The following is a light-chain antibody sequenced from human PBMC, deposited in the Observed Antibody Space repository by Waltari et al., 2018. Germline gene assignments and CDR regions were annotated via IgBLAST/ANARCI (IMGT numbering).Light chain of an antibody. CDR1: QTISSW. CDR3: QQYSSYPWT. CDR2: KAS. V-gene: IGKV1-5*03. Sequence: DIQMTQFPSTLSASVGDRVTITCRASQTISSWLAWYQQKPVKAPKLLIYKASSLESGVPLRFSGSGSGTEFTLTISSLQPDDFATYYCQQYSSYPWTFGQGTKVEI. J-gene: IGKJ1*01.